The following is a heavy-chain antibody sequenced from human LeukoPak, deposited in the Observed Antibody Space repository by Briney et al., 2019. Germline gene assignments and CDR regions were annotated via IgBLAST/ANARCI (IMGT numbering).Heavy chain of an antibody. D-gene: IGHD1-7*01. CDR2: INPDGSTI. CDR1: GFTFSNYW. V-gene: IGHV3-74*01. J-gene: IGHJ4*02. Sequence: GGSLRLSCAASGFTFSNYWVHWVRQAPGKGLAWVSRINPDGSTINYADSVKGRFTISRDNAKNTLYLQMNSLRAEDTAVYYCATAGNYRFDYWGQGTLVTVSS. CDR3: ATAGNYRFDY.